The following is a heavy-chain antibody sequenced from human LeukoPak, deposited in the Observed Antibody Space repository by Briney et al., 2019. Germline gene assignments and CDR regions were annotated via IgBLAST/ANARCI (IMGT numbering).Heavy chain of an antibody. D-gene: IGHD3-22*01. J-gene: IGHJ4*02. Sequence: GGPLRLSCAASGFTFSSYWMSWVRQAPGKGREWVAKIKQDGSEKYYVDSVKGRFTISRDNAKNSLYLQMNSLRAEDTAVYYCARTRITMIVGLASRFDYWGQGTLVTVSS. CDR1: GFTFSSYW. CDR2: IKQDGSEK. V-gene: IGHV3-7*01. CDR3: ARTRITMIVGLASRFDY.